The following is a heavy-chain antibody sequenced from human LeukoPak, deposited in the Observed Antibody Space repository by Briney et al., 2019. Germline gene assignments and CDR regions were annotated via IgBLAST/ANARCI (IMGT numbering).Heavy chain of an antibody. CDR3: AKADTTLDPFDH. J-gene: IGHJ4*02. V-gene: IGHV3-43*01. CDR1: GFTFDDYT. Sequence: PGGPLRLSCAASGFTFDDYTMHWVRQAPGKGLEWVSLISWDAGRTYYADSVKGRFIISRDNSKNSLYLQMNSLRTEDTALYYCAKADTTLDPFDHWGQGTLVTVSS. D-gene: IGHD5-18*01. CDR2: ISWDAGRT.